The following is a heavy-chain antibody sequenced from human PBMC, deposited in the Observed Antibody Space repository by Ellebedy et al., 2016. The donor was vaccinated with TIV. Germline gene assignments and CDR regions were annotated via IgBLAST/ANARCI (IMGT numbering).Heavy chain of an antibody. J-gene: IGHJ4*02. CDR3: ARNTPMAEYFDY. D-gene: IGHD5-18*01. Sequence: AASVTVSCKASLYTFTSYGISWVRQAPGQGLEWLGWISAYNGNTNYAQKLQGRVTMTTDTSTSTAYMELRCLRSDDTDVYYCARNTPMAEYFDYWGQGTLVTVSS. V-gene: IGHV1-18*01. CDR2: ISAYNGNT. CDR1: LYTFTSYG.